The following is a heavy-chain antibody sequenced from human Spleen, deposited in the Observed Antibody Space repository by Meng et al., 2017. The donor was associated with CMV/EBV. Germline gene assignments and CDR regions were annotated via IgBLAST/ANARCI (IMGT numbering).Heavy chain of an antibody. D-gene: IGHD3-3*01. J-gene: IGHJ6*02. CDR1: GFTFEDYA. CDR3: AREYYDFWSGNAYYYYGMDV. CDR2: IGWNSVSI. Sequence: SLKISCGVSGFTFEDYAMHWVRQAPGKGLEWVSGIGWNSVSIGYVDSAKGRFTISRDNAKNSLYLQMRSLRFEDTALYYCAREYYDFWSGNAYYYYGMDVWGQGTTVTVSS. V-gene: IGHV3-9*01.